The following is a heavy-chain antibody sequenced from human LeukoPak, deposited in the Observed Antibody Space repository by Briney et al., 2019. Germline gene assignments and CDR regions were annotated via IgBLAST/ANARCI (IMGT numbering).Heavy chain of an antibody. Sequence: SETLSLTCAVYGGSFSGYYWSWIRQPPGKGLEWIGEINHSGSTNYNPSLKSRVTISVDTSKNQFSLKLSSVTAADTAVYYCARRRELDYWGQGTLVTVSS. CDR3: ARRRELDY. J-gene: IGHJ4*02. V-gene: IGHV4-34*01. CDR1: GGSFSGYY. CDR2: INHSGST. D-gene: IGHD5-24*01.